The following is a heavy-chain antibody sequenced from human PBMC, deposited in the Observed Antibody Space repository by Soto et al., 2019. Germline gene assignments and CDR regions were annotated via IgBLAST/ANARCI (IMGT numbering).Heavy chain of an antibody. J-gene: IGHJ6*02. CDR3: AILPCSSTSCRGYYYYGMDV. V-gene: IGHV3-48*02. CDR1: GFTFSSYS. CDR2: ISSSSTI. D-gene: IGHD2-2*01. Sequence: GGSLRLSCAASGFTFSSYSMNWVRQAPGKGLEWVSYISSSSTIYYADSVKGRFTISRDNGKNSLYLQMNSLRDEDTAVYYCAILPCSSTSCRGYYYYGMDVWGQGTTVTVSS.